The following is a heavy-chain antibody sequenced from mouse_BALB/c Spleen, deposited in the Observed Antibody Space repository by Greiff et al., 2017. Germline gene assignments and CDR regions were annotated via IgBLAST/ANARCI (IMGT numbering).Heavy chain of an antibody. CDR3: ERQTGGDYYAMDY. J-gene: IGHJ4*01. Sequence: QVQLQQPGAELVKPGASVKLSCKASGYTFTSYWMHWVKQRPGQGLEWIGEIDPSDSYTNYNQKFKGKATLTVNKSSSTAYMQHSSLTSEDSAVYYGERQTGGDYYAMDYWGQGTSVTVSS. CDR1: GYTFTSYW. CDR2: IDPSDSYT. V-gene: IGHV1-69*02.